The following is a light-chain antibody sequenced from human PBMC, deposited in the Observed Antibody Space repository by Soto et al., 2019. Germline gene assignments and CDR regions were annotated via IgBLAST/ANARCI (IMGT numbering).Light chain of an antibody. CDR1: VGISSG. CDR2: AAS. V-gene: IGKV1-12*01. CDR3: QQANSFPYS. J-gene: IGKJ2*03. Sequence: DIQMTQSPSSVSASVGARVTITCRSSVGISSGLAWYQQKPGKAPKLLIYAASSLQYGVPSRFSGSGSGTDFTLTISSLQPEEFATYYCQQANSFPYSFGQGTKLEIK.